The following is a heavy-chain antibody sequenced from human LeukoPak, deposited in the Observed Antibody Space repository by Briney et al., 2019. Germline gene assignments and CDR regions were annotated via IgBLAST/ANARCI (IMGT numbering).Heavy chain of an antibody. D-gene: IGHD5-18*01. J-gene: IGHJ5*02. V-gene: IGHV4-39*01. Sequence: SETLSLTCTVSGGSISSSSYYWGWIRQPPGKGLEWIGNIYYSGSTYYNPSLKSRVTISVDTSKNQFSLKLSSVTAADTAVYYCARREGYPQTLAFDPWGQGTLVTVSS. CDR3: ARREGYPQTLAFDP. CDR1: GGSISSSSYY. CDR2: IYYSGST.